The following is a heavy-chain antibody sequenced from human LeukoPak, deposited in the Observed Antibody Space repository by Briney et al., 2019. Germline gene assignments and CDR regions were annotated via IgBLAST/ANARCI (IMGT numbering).Heavy chain of an antibody. CDR2: INHSGST. Sequence: SETLSLTCAVYGGSFSGYYWSWIRQPPGKGLEWIGEINHSGSTNYNPSLKSRVTISVDTSKNQFSLKLSSVTAADTAVYYCATVTYYYGSGRTGLDPWGQGTLVTVSS. J-gene: IGHJ5*02. CDR1: GGSFSGYY. D-gene: IGHD3-10*01. V-gene: IGHV4-34*01. CDR3: ATVTYYYGSGRTGLDP.